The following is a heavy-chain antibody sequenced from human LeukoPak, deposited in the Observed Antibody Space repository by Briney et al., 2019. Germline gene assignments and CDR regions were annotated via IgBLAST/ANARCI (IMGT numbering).Heavy chain of an antibody. CDR2: ISGTSSTM. CDR3: AKERRSARAFDI. Sequence: GGSLRLSCVVSGFAFSTYSMNWVRQAPGKGLDWVSYISGTSSTMHYADSVKGRFTISRDNAKNSLFLQMNSLRDEDTAVYYCAKERRSARAFDIWGQGTMVTVSS. CDR1: GFAFSTYS. J-gene: IGHJ3*02. V-gene: IGHV3-48*02. D-gene: IGHD1-26*01.